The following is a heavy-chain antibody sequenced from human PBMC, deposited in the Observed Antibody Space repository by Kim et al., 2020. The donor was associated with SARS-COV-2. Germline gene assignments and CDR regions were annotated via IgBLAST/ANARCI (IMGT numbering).Heavy chain of an antibody. J-gene: IGHJ4*02. CDR3: AKAWATYYYGSGSYY. Sequence: AACVKGRFTITRDKSKNTLYLQMNSLGAEDTAVYYCAKAWATYYYGSGSYYCGQGTLVTVSS. V-gene: IGHV3-23*01. D-gene: IGHD3-10*01.